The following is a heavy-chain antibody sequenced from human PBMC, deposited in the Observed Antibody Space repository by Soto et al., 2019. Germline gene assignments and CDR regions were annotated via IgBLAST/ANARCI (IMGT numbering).Heavy chain of an antibody. Sequence: PGGSLRLSCGASGFTFSDNAMTWVREAPGEGLEWVSSISDDGDSTYYADSVKGRFAVSRDNSKNTLFLHMNSLGAEDTAIYYGTKSLSTAVNYLQDVLRQGT. J-gene: IGHJ6*02. CDR1: GFTFSDNA. V-gene: IGHV3-23*01. CDR3: TKSLSTAVNYLQDV. CDR2: ISDDGDST. D-gene: IGHD2-2*01.